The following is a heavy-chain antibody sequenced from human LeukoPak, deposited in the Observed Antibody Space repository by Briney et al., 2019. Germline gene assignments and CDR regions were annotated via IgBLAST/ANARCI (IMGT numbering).Heavy chain of an antibody. CDR2: ISNDATKK. Sequence: AGGSLRLSCAASGFTFSNYAMHWVRQAPGKGLEWVAVISNDATKKYYADSVKGRSTISRDNSENTLYLQMNSLRAEDTAVYYCAKDMNTVTTTFDYWGQGTLVTVSS. V-gene: IGHV3-30*18. CDR1: GFTFSNYA. J-gene: IGHJ4*02. CDR3: AKDMNTVTTTFDY. D-gene: IGHD4-17*01.